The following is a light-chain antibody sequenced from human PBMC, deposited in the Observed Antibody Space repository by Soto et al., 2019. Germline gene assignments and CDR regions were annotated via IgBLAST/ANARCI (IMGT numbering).Light chain of an antibody. Sequence: QSVLTQPPSASGCPGQSVTISCTGTSSDVGGYNFVSWYQQHPGKAPKLMIYEVSQRPSGVSDRFSGSKSGNTASLTVSGLQAEDEADYYCTSYAGRNNLVFGGGTKVTVL. V-gene: IGLV2-8*01. CDR2: EVS. CDR3: TSYAGRNNLV. J-gene: IGLJ3*02. CDR1: SSDVGGYNF.